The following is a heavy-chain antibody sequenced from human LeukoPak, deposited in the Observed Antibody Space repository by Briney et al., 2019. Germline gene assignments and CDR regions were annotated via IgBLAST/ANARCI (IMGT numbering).Heavy chain of an antibody. J-gene: IGHJ4*02. V-gene: IGHV3-21*01. CDR2: ITSSSTYV. CDR1: GFTFSAYS. Sequence: GGSLRLSCAASGFTFSAYSMNWVRQAPGKGLEWVSGITSSSTYVYYADSVKGLFTISRDNAKNSLYLQMNSLRAEDTAAYYCARDRRDLPCDYWGQGTLVTVSS. CDR3: ARDRRDLPCDY.